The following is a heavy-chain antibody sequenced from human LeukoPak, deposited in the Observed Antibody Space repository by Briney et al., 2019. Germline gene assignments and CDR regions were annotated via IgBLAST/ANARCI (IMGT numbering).Heavy chain of an antibody. D-gene: IGHD2-15*01. J-gene: IGHJ4*02. CDR2: IYYSGST. CDR3: ARGICSGGSCYPDY. CDR1: GGSISSSSYY. V-gene: IGHV4-39*01. Sequence: SETLSLTCTVSGGSISSSSYYWGWIRQPPGKGLEWIGSIYYSGSTYYNPSLKSRVTISVDTSKNQFSLKLSSVTAADTAVYYCARGICSGGSCYPDYWGQGTLVTVSS.